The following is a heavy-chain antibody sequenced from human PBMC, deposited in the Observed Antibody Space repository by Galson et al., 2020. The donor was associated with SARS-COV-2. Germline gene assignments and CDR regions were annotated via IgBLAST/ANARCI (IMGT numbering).Heavy chain of an antibody. CDR3: ARGNIVRGVVWDGIWFDP. CDR1: GGSINSGDFY. Sequence: SQTLSLTCAVSGGSINSGDFYWSWIRQPPGKGLEWIGYIHKTGSAYYNPSLKSRLTLSVDTSKNRFSLRLTSVTAADTAVYYCARGNIVRGVVWDGIWFDPWGQGTLVTVTP. D-gene: IGHD3-10*02. CDR2: IHKTGSA. V-gene: IGHV4-30-4*01. J-gene: IGHJ5*02.